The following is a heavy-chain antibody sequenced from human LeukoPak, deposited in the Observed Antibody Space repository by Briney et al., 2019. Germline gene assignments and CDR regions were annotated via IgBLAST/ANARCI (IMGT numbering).Heavy chain of an antibody. Sequence: GGSLRLSCAASGFTFSHYTMNWVRQTPGKGLEWISSINPAGTSTYYADSVKGRFTISRDAAKNSLYLQMNSLRVEDTAVYYCARDRGQTGYYWSYYYYMDVWGIGTTVTVSS. V-gene: IGHV3-21*01. D-gene: IGHD3-9*01. CDR2: INPAGTST. CDR3: ARDRGQTGYYWSYYYYMDV. CDR1: GFTFSHYT. J-gene: IGHJ6*03.